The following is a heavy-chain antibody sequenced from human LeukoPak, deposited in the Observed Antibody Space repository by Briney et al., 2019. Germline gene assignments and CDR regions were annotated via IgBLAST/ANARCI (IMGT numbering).Heavy chain of an antibody. CDR1: GFTFSSYG. Sequence: GGSLRLSCAASGFTFSSYGMHWVRQAPGKGLEWVAVIWYDGSNKYYADSAKGRFTISRDNSKNTLYLQMNSLRAEDTAVYYCARDDDHYYYGMDVWGQGTTVTVSS. V-gene: IGHV3-33*01. J-gene: IGHJ6*02. CDR2: IWYDGSNK. CDR3: ARDDDHYYYGMDV.